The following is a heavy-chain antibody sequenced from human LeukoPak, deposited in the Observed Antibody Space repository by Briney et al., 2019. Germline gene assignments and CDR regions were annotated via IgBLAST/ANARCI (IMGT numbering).Heavy chain of an antibody. J-gene: IGHJ4*02. Sequence: SETLSLTCTVSGGSISSSSYYWGWIRQPPGKVHEWIGSNYYSGSTYYNPSLKSRVTISVDTYNNQFSLKLSAVTDDDTAVYCCAREVIAVALRGVDYWGQGTLVTVSS. V-gene: IGHV4-39*07. CDR3: AREVIAVALRGVDY. D-gene: IGHD6-19*01. CDR2: NYYSGST. CDR1: GGSISSSSYY.